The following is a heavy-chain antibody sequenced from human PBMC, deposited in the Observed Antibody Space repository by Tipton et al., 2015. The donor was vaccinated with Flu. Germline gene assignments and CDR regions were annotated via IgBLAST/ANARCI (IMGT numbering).Heavy chain of an antibody. J-gene: IGHJ4*02. CDR2: MYVSGST. CDR3: ARGSGSGTDVTFYF. V-gene: IGHV4-4*07. CDR1: GGSMSSFY. Sequence: TLSLTCTVSGGSMSSFYWTWIRQPAGKGLEWIGRMYVSGSTNYNPSLKSRVTMSVDTSKNQFSLKLSSVTAADTAVYYCARGSGSGTDVTFYFWGQGTLVTVSS. D-gene: IGHD3-10*01.